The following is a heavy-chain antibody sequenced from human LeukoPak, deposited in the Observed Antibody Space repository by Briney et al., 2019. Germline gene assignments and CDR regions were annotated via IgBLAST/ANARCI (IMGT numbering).Heavy chain of an antibody. CDR1: GGTFSSYA. Sequence: SVKVSCKASGGTFSSYAISWVRQAPGQGLEWMGRIIPILGIANYAQKFQGRVTITADKSTSTAYMELSSLRSEDTAVYYCVRWDYYGSGSYYPIYYYGMDVWGQGTTVTVSS. CDR2: IIPILGIA. D-gene: IGHD3-10*01. V-gene: IGHV1-69*04. CDR3: VRWDYYGSGSYYPIYYYGMDV. J-gene: IGHJ6*02.